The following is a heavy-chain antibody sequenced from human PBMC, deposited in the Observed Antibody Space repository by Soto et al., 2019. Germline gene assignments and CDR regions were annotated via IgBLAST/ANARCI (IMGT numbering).Heavy chain of an antibody. Sequence: RGESLKISCKGSGYSFTSYCISWVRQMPGKGLEWMGRIDPSDSYSNYSPSFQGHVTISADKPISTAYLQWNSLKASDTAIYYCARLSVVDYYGMDVWGQGTTVTVSS. D-gene: IGHD3-22*01. CDR3: ARLSVVDYYGMDV. V-gene: IGHV5-10-1*01. J-gene: IGHJ6*02. CDR2: IDPSDSYS. CDR1: GYSFTSYC.